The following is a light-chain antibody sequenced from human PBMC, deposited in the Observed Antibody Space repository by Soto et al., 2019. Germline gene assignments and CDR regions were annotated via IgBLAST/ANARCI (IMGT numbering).Light chain of an antibody. J-gene: IGKJ3*01. Sequence: EIVLSQSPATLSLSPGERATLSCRASQSVGSYLTWYQQKPGQAPRRLIYDASNRATGIPARFSGSGSGTDFTLTISSLEPEDFAVYYCQQRSNWPPTFGPGTKVDIK. CDR1: QSVGSY. V-gene: IGKV3-11*01. CDR3: QQRSNWPPT. CDR2: DAS.